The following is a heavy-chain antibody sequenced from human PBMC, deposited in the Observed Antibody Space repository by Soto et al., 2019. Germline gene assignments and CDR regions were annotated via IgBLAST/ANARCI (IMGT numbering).Heavy chain of an antibody. CDR2: IGTAGDT. J-gene: IGHJ3*02. V-gene: IGHV3-13*01. CDR1: GFTFSSYD. Sequence: GGSLRLSCAASGFTFSSYDMHWVRQATGKGLEWVSAIGTAGDTYYPGSVKGRFTISRENAKNSLYLQMNSLRAGDTAVYYCARVLPYSSSSSGAFDIWGQGTMVTVSS. CDR3: ARVLPYSSSSSGAFDI. D-gene: IGHD6-6*01.